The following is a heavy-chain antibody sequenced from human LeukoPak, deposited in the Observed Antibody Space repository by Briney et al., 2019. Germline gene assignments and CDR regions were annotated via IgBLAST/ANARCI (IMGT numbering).Heavy chain of an antibody. CDR1: GGSISSGSYY. CDR3: ARLPRGGLYSSSWYPDY. Sequence: SETLSLTCTVSGGSISSGSYYWNWIRQPAGKGLEWIGRIYTSGSTNYNPSLKSRVTISVDTSKNQFSLKLSSVTAADTAVYYCARLPRGGLYSSSWYPDYWGQGTLVTVSS. D-gene: IGHD6-13*01. V-gene: IGHV4-61*02. J-gene: IGHJ4*02. CDR2: IYTSGST.